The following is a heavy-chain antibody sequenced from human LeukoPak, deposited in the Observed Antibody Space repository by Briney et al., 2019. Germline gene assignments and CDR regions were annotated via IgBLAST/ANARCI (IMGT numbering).Heavy chain of an antibody. CDR3: ARAVAGLYFDY. Sequence: AGSLRLSCAASGFTVSRNYMSWVRQAPGRGLEWVSFIYSGGSTYYADSVKGRLTISGDNSKNTLSLQLNSVSAEDTAVYYCARAVAGLYFDYWGQGTLVTVS. CDR2: IYSGGST. J-gene: IGHJ4*02. D-gene: IGHD6-19*01. V-gene: IGHV3-53*01. CDR1: GFTVSRNY.